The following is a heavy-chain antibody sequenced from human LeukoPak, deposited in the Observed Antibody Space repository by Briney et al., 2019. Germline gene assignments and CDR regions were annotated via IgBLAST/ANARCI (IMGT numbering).Heavy chain of an antibody. Sequence: SETLSLTCDVSEHSVSNSRWWSWVRQSPGKGLEWIAGIYRDGNAGYNPSLRGRLTISMDKSRNQFSLTLHSVTAADTAMYYCARSLVVPGEFDDWGQGTLVTVSS. D-gene: IGHD6-19*01. CDR3: ARSLVVPGEFDD. J-gene: IGHJ4*02. V-gene: IGHV4/OR15-8*02. CDR1: EHSVSNSRW. CDR2: IYRDGNA.